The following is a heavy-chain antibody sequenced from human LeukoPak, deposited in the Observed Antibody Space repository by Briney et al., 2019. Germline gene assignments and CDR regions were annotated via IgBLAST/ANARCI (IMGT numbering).Heavy chain of an antibody. D-gene: IGHD2-2*01. CDR1: GFTFSSYEM. CDR2: IFHSGST. CDR3: ARSPTKRVPEDY. J-gene: IGHJ4*02. Sequence: GSLRLSCAASGFTFSSYEMNWVRQPPGKGLEWIGQIFHSGSTSYSPSLKSRVTISMDKSKNQISLRLTSVTAADTAVYYCARSPTKRVPEDYWGQGTLVTVSS. V-gene: IGHV4-4*02.